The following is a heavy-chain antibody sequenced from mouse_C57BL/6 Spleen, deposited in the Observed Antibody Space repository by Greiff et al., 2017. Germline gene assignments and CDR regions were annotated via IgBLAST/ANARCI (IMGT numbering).Heavy chain of an antibody. CDR1: GYTFTSYW. J-gene: IGHJ3*01. Sequence: QVQLQQPGAELVRPGTSVKLSCKASGYTFTSYWMHWVKQRPGQGLEWIGVIDPSDSYTNYNQKFKCKAKLTVDTSSSTAYMQLSSQTSEYSAVYYCARGDYGSWFAYWGQGTLVTVAA. CDR2: IDPSDSYT. D-gene: IGHD2-4*01. V-gene: IGHV1-59*01. CDR3: ARGDYGSWFAY.